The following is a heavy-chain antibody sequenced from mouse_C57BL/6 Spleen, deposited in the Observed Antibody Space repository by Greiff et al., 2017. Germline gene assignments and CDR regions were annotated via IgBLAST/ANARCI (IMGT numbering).Heavy chain of an antibody. Sequence: EVQGVESGGGLVQPGGSMKLSCVASGFTFSNYWMNWVRQSPEKGLEWVAQIRLKSDNYATYYAEFVKGRFTISRNASKSSLYLQMNNLGAEDTGIYYCTGGFAYWGQGTLVTVSA. J-gene: IGHJ3*01. CDR3: TGGFAY. CDR1: GFTFSNYW. CDR2: IRLKSDNYAT. V-gene: IGHV6-3*01.